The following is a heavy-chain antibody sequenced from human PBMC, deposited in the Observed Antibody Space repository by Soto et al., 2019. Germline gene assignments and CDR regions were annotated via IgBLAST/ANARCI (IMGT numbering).Heavy chain of an antibody. V-gene: IGHV3-30-3*01. CDR3: ARDPKTTGGQHWAFNYFDS. CDR2: ISYDGTNK. J-gene: IGHJ4*02. D-gene: IGHD2-8*02. CDR1: GFSFSISP. Sequence: LRLSCAASGFSFSISPMHWVRQAPGKGPEWVALISYDGTNKFYAGSVKGRFTISRDNSKSTLYLHVDSLRPEDAAVYYCARDPKTTGGQHWAFNYFDSWGQGTLVTVSS.